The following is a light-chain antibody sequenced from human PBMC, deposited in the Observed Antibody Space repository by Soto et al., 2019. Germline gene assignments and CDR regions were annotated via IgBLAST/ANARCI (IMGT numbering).Light chain of an antibody. CDR2: SNN. V-gene: IGLV1-44*01. Sequence: QSVLTQPPSASGTPGQRVTISCSVSTSNIGSNTVNWYQQLPGTAPKLLIYSNNQRPSGVPDRFSGSKSGTSASLAISGLQSEDEADYYCAAWDDSLSGYVFGTGTKLTVL. CDR1: TSNIGSNT. J-gene: IGLJ1*01. CDR3: AAWDDSLSGYV.